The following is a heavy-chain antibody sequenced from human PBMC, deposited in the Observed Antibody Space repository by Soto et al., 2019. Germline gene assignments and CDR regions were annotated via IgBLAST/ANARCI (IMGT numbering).Heavy chain of an antibody. CDR3: SRSLDS. Sequence: GGSLRLSCAASGFTFSSFWMDWVRQAPGKGLEWVANINPDGSEKHYVDSVKGRFTISRDNAKNSLYLQMSRLTAEDSALYYCSRSLDSWGQGTRVTVS. CDR1: GFTFSSFW. J-gene: IGHJ4*02. CDR2: INPDGSEK. V-gene: IGHV3-7*01.